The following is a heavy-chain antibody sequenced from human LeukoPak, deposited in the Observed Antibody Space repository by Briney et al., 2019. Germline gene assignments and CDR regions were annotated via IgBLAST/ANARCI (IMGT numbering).Heavy chain of an antibody. D-gene: IGHD4-17*01. V-gene: IGHV3-23*01. CDR1: GLIFSNYA. CDR3: TKDPNGDYIGAFDP. J-gene: IGHJ5*02. CDR2: ITGNGGSA. Sequence: GGSLRLSCAGPGLIFSNYAMTWVRQAPGKGLEWVSSITGNGGSAVYTDSVKGRFTTSRDKSKNTLYLQMNSLRAEDTALYYCTKDPNGDYIGAFDPWGQGTLVTVSS.